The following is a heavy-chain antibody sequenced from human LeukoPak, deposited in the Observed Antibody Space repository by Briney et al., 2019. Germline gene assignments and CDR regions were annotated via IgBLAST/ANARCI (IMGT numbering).Heavy chain of an antibody. CDR1: GGSISSYY. Sequence: SETLSLTCTVSGGSISSYYWSWIRQPPGKGLEWIGYIYYSGSTNYNPSLKSRVTISVDTSKNQFSLELSSVTAADTAVYYCARGHVDTAMVGGPYDAYYMDVWGKGTTVTVSS. CDR3: ARGHVDTAMVGGPYDAYYMDV. J-gene: IGHJ6*03. V-gene: IGHV4-59*01. CDR2: IYYSGST. D-gene: IGHD5-18*01.